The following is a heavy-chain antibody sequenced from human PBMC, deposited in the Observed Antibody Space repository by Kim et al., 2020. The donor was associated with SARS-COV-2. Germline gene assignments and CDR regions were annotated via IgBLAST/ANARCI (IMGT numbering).Heavy chain of an antibody. D-gene: IGHD2-2*01. Sequence: GGSLRLSCAASGFTFSSYAMSWVRQAPGKGLEWVSAISGSGGSTYYADSVMGRFTISRDNSKNTLYLQMNSLRAEDTAVYYCAKGGPYCSSTSCSFDYWGQGTLVTVSS. CDR3: AKGGPYCSSTSCSFDY. CDR2: ISGSGGST. V-gene: IGHV3-23*01. CDR1: GFTFSSYA. J-gene: IGHJ4*02.